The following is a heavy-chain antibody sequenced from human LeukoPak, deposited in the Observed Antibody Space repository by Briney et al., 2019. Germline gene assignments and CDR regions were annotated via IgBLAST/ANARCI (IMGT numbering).Heavy chain of an antibody. Sequence: PGGSLRLSCAASGFTFSYYEMNWVRQAPGKGLEWVSYISSSGSTIYFADSVKGRFTISRDNTKNSLYLQMNGLRAEDTAVYYCARVNPNRNALDLWGQGTMVTISS. V-gene: IGHV3-48*03. CDR2: ISSSGSTI. J-gene: IGHJ3*01. CDR1: GFTFSYYE. CDR3: ARVNPNRNALDL. D-gene: IGHD1-14*01.